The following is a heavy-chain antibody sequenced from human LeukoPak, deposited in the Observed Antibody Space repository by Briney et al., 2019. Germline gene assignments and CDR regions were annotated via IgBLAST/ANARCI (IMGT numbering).Heavy chain of an antibody. CDR1: AFSFSTYA. CDR3: VKGGGSGFDY. Sequence: GGSLRLSSAASAFSFSTYAMSWVRQAPGKGLEWVSSISDNGDKAYYADSVKGRFTISRDNSRNTVYLQMNDLRAEDTAVYHCVKGGGSGFDYWGQGTLVTVSS. D-gene: IGHD3-10*01. V-gene: IGHV3-23*01. CDR2: ISDNGDKA. J-gene: IGHJ4*02.